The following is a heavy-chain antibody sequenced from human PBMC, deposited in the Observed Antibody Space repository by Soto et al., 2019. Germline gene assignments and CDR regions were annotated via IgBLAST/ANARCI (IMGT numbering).Heavy chain of an antibody. CDR2: ISSSSGYI. V-gene: IGHV3-21*01. CDR1: GFTFSTYS. CDR3: ARVRSYSYGQGYGMDV. Sequence: EVQLVESGGGLVKPGGSLRLSCAASGFTFSTYSMNWVRQAPGKGLEWVSSISSSSGYIYYADSVKGRFNISRDDAKNPLSLQMNSLRAEDTAVYYCARVRSYSYGQGYGMDVWGQGTTVTVSS. J-gene: IGHJ6*02. D-gene: IGHD5-18*01.